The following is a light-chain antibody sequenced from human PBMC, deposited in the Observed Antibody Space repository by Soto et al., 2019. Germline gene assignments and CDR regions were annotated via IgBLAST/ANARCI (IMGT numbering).Light chain of an antibody. CDR2: AAS. J-gene: IGKJ1*01. CDR1: QTVGRNY. V-gene: IGKV3-20*01. Sequence: EIVFTQSPGTLSLSPGESATLSCRASQTVGRNYLAWYQQRPGQAPRLLIYAASSRATGIPDRLSASGSGTDFTLTIRRLEPEDFAVYYCQQYLTSAQTFGQGTKV. CDR3: QQYLTSAQT.